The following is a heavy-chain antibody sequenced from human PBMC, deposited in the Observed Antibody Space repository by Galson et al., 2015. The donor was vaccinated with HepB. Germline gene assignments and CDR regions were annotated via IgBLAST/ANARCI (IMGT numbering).Heavy chain of an antibody. CDR1: GFTFRIYG. Sequence: LRLSCAASGFTFRIYGMSWVRQAPGKGLEWVSGIDGSGDRTGYADSVQGRFIVSRDNSKNTLYLQISGLRVEDTAKYYCVKDVGRDLFGPGSWGQGTLVTVSS. D-gene: IGHD3-10*01. V-gene: IGHV3-23*01. CDR3: VKDVGRDLFGPGS. CDR2: IDGSGDRT. J-gene: IGHJ5*02.